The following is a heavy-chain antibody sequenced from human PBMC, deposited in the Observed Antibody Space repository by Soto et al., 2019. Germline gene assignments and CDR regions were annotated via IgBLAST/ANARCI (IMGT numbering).Heavy chain of an antibody. CDR3: AREYGSSYSPRYYGMDV. CDR2: IKQDGSEK. V-gene: IGHV3-7*05. CDR1: GFTLSSYW. D-gene: IGHD6-13*01. J-gene: IGHJ6*02. Sequence: EVQLVESGGGLVQPGGSLRLSCAASGFTLSSYWMSWVSQAPGKGLEWGANIKQDGSEKYYVDSVKGRFTISRDTAKSSLYLQLNSLRDEDTAVYYCAREYGSSYSPRYYGMDVWGQGTTVTVSS.